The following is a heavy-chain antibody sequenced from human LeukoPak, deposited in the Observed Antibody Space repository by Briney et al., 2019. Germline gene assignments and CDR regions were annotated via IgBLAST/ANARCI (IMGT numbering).Heavy chain of an antibody. CDR1: GYIFTGYY. Sequence: GASVKVSCKASGYIFTGYYMHWVRQAPGQGLEWMGCINPNSGGTNYAQKFQGRVTMTRDTSISTAYMELSRLRSDDTAVYYCAREISVFGWYHIDYWGQGTLVTVSS. D-gene: IGHD6-19*01. CDR2: INPNSGGT. J-gene: IGHJ4*02. CDR3: AREISVFGWYHIDY. V-gene: IGHV1-2*02.